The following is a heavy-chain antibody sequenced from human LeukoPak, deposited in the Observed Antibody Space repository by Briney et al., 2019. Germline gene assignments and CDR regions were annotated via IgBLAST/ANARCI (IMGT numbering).Heavy chain of an antibody. Sequence: SETLSLTCAVSGGSISSSNWWSWVRQPPGKGLEWIGEINHSGSTNYNPSLKSRVTISVDTSKNQFSLKLSSVTAADTAVYYCARDDGDYFDYWGQGTLVTVSS. J-gene: IGHJ4*02. CDR2: INHSGST. CDR3: ARDDGDYFDY. CDR1: GGSISSSNW. V-gene: IGHV4-4*02. D-gene: IGHD4-17*01.